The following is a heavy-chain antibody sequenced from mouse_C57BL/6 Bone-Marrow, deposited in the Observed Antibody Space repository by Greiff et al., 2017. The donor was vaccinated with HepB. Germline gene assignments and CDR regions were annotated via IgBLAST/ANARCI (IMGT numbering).Heavy chain of an antibody. CDR2: ISSGGSYT. Sequence: EVQVVESGGDLVKPGGSLKLSCAASGFTFSSYGMSWVRQTPDKRLEWVATISSGGSYTYYPDSVKGRFTISRDNAKNTLYLQMSSLKSEDTAMYYCARRDYYGSSLYYYAMDYWGQGTSVTVSS. D-gene: IGHD1-1*01. V-gene: IGHV5-6*01. CDR1: GFTFSSYG. CDR3: ARRDYYGSSLYYYAMDY. J-gene: IGHJ4*01.